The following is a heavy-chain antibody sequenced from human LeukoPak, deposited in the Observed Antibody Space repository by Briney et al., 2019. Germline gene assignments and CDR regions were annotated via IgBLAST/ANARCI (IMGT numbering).Heavy chain of an antibody. CDR1: GFSFSTYS. Sequence: GRSLRLSCAASGFSFSTYSMHWVRQAPGKGLEWVMAISNDGSQEYYADSVKGRLTISRDNSKNTLYLQMNSLRPEDTAVFYCVRELYNYGMDVWGQGTTVTV. CDR3: VRELYNYGMDV. V-gene: IGHV3-30-3*01. CDR2: ISNDGSQE. J-gene: IGHJ6*02.